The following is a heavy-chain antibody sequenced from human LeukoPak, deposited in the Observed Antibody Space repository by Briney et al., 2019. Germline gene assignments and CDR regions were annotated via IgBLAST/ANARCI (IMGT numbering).Heavy chain of an antibody. CDR2: INPNSGGT. CDR3: ARGLDLVHCSSTSCPFAFFDY. CDR1: GYTFTGYY. J-gene: IGHJ4*02. D-gene: IGHD2-2*01. Sequence: ASVKVSCKASGYTFTGYYMHWVRQAPGQGLEWMGWINPNSGGTNYAQKFQGRVTMTRDTSISTAYMELSRLRSDDTAVYYCARGLDLVHCSSTSCPFAFFDYWGQGTLVTVSS. V-gene: IGHV1-2*02.